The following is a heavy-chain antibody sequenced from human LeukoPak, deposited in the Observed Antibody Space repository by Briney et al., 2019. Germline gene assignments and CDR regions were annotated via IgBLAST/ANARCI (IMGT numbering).Heavy chain of an antibody. D-gene: IGHD3-3*01. CDR2: IYYSGCT. CDR3: ARVNYDFWSGYYSLDY. V-gene: IGHV4-59*01. J-gene: IGHJ4*02. CDR1: GGSISSYY. Sequence: PSETLSLTCTVSGGSISSYYWSWIRQPPGKGLEWIGYIYYSGCTNYNPSLKSRVTISVDTSKNQFSLKLSSVTAADTAVYYCARVNYDFWSGYYSLDYWGQGTLVTVSS.